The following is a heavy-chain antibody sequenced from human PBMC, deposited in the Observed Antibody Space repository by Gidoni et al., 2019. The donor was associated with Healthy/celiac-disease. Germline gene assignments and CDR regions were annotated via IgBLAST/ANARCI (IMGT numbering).Heavy chain of an antibody. Sequence: QVQLVESGGGAVQPGSSLILSCAPSASTFSSYAMHWVRQAAGKGLEWVAVISYDGSNKYYADSVKGRFTISRDNSKNTLYLQMNSLRAEDTAVYYCARDLGSGWYVDYWGQGTLVTVSS. J-gene: IGHJ4*02. CDR1: ASTFSSYA. V-gene: IGHV3-30*04. CDR3: ARDLGSGWYVDY. D-gene: IGHD6-19*01. CDR2: ISYDGSNK.